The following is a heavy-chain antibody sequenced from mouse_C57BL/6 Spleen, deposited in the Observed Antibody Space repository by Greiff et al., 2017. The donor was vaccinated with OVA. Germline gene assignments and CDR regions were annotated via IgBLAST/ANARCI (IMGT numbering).Heavy chain of an antibody. D-gene: IGHD2-10*01. V-gene: IGHV1-18*01. CDR1: GYTFTDYN. CDR2: INPNNGGT. Sequence: VQLKQSGPELVKPGASVKIPCKASGYTFTDYNMDWVKQSHGKSLEWIGDINPNNGGTIYNQKFKGKATLTVDKSSSTAYMELRSLTSEDTAVYYCARGAYYGNYFTAMDYWGQGTSVTVSS. J-gene: IGHJ4*01. CDR3: ARGAYYGNYFTAMDY.